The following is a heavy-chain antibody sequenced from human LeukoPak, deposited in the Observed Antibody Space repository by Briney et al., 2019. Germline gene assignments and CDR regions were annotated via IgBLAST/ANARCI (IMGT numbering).Heavy chain of an antibody. J-gene: IGHJ4*02. D-gene: IGHD6-13*01. CDR3: ARDQIGSW. Sequence: GGSLRLSCEASGFTFSDYYLSWIRQVPGKGLEWISYISGSSSHINYADSVKGRFTISRDNAKKSVYLQMDSLRVEDTAVYYCARDQIGSWWGQGTLVIVSS. CDR2: ISGSSSHI. CDR1: GFTFSDYY. V-gene: IGHV3-11*06.